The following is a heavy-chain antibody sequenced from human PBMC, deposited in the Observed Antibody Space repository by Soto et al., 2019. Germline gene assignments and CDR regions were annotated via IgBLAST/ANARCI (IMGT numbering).Heavy chain of an antibody. D-gene: IGHD2-2*01. Sequence: EVHLLESGGGLVQPGGSLRLSCEASGFSFDSHEMSWVRQAPGKGLEWVSTISYRGGSTYYADSVKGRFTVSRDNSKKTVYLQMSSLRADDTARYYCAKYCVSTSCYARYFDSWGQGTLVTVSP. CDR3: AKYCVSTSCYARYFDS. CDR1: GFSFDSHE. J-gene: IGHJ4*02. CDR2: ISYRGGST. V-gene: IGHV3-23*01.